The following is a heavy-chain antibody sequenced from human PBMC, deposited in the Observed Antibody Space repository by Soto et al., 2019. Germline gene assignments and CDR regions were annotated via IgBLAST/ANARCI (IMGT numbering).Heavy chain of an antibody. J-gene: IGHJ6*02. CDR2: IYPGDSDT. V-gene: IGHV5-51*01. CDR3: ARQGTNYGILTGYYNDRYYYYGMDV. D-gene: IGHD3-9*01. Sequence: PRESLKISCKGSGYSFTSYWIGWVRHMPGKGLEWMGIIYPGDSDTRYSPSFQGQVTISADKSISTAYLQWSSLKASDTAMYYCARQGTNYGILTGYYNDRYYYYGMDVWGQGTTVTVSS. CDR1: GYSFTSYW.